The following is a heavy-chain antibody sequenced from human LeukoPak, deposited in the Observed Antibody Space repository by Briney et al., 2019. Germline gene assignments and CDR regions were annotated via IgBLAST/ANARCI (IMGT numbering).Heavy chain of an antibody. CDR3: ARGIKLWFGELFSWFDP. V-gene: IGHV1-8*01. CDR2: MNPNSGNT. CDR1: GYTFTSYD. D-gene: IGHD3-10*01. Sequence: ASVKVSCKASGYTFTSYDINWVRQATGQGLEWMGWMNPNSGNTGYAQRFQGRVTMTRNTSISTAYMELSSLRSEDTAVYYCARGIKLWFGELFSWFDPWGQGTLVTVSS. J-gene: IGHJ5*02.